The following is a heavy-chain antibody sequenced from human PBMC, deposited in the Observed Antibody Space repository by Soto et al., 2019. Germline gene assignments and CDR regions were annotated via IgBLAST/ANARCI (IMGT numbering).Heavy chain of an antibody. CDR1: GFTFSSYT. J-gene: IGHJ4*02. D-gene: IGHD6-19*01. V-gene: IGHV3-23*01. Sequence: GGSLRLSCAASGFTFSSYTMDWVRQAPGKGLEWVSAISGTGGSTYYPDSVKGRFTISRDNSRNTLYLQMNSLRAEDTAVYYCEKAVAYPYLEYGGQGTPVTVSS. CDR2: ISGTGGST. CDR3: EKAVAYPYLEY.